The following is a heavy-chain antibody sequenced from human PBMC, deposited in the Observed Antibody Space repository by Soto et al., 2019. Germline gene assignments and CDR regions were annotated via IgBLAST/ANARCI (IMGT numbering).Heavy chain of an antibody. CDR3: ARRLYYDSSGFEGGGMDV. D-gene: IGHD3-22*01. J-gene: IGHJ6*02. V-gene: IGHV4-39*01. CDR2: IYYSGST. CDR1: GGSISSSSYY. Sequence: SETLSLTCTVSGGSISSSSYYWGWIRQPPGKGLEWIGSIYYSGSTYYNPSLKSRVTISVDTSKNQFSLKLSSVTAADSAVYYCARRLYYDSSGFEGGGMDVWGQGTTVT.